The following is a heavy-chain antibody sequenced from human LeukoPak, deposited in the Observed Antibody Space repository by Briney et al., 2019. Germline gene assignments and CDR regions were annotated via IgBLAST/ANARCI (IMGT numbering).Heavy chain of an antibody. J-gene: IGHJ4*02. V-gene: IGHV1-24*01. CDR3: ARGVVVVANPFDY. Sequence: ASVKVSCKVYGYTLTELSIHWVRQAPGKGLEWMGGFDPEDGETISAQKFQGRVTMTEDTSTDTAYMELSSLISDDTALYYCARGVVVVANPFDYWGQGTLVTVSS. D-gene: IGHD2-15*01. CDR1: GYTLTELS. CDR2: FDPEDGET.